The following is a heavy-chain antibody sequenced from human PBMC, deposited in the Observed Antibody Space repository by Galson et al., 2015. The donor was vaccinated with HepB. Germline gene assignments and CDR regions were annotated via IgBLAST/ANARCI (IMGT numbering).Heavy chain of an antibody. CDR3: TSRTQTLVIVGATMADY. CDR2: IRSKAYGGTT. Sequence: SLRLSCAASGFTFGDYAMSWVRQAPGKGLEWVGFIRSKAYGGTTEYAASVKGRFTISRDDSKSIAYLQMNSLKTEDTAVYCCTSRTQTLVIVGATMADYWGQGTLVTASS. V-gene: IGHV3-49*04. J-gene: IGHJ4*02. CDR1: GFTFGDYA. D-gene: IGHD1-26*01.